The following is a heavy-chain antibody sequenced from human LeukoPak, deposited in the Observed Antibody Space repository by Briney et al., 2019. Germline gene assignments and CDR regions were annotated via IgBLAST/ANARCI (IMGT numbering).Heavy chain of an antibody. Sequence: PGGSLRLSCVPSGFTVSSNYMTWVRQAPGKGLEWVSVIYGGGTTYYADSVKGRFTISRDNSKNTVYLQMNSLRAEDTAVYYCARGDNWFDPWVQGTLVTVSS. CDR3: ARGDNWFDP. CDR2: IYGGGTT. V-gene: IGHV3-53*01. CDR1: GFTVSSNY. J-gene: IGHJ5*02.